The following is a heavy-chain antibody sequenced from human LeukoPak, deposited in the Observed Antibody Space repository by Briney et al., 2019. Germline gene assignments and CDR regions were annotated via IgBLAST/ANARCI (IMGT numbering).Heavy chain of an antibody. J-gene: IGHJ3*02. V-gene: IGHV4-38-2*01. CDR3: ASEYYDFAEGAFDI. CDR2: IYHSGST. CDR1: GYSISSGYY. Sequence: PSETLSLTCAVSGYSISSGYYWGWIRQPPGKGLEWIGSIYHSGSTYYNPSLKSRVTISVDTSKNQFSLKLSSMTAADTAVYYCASEYYDFAEGAFDIWGQGTMVTVSS. D-gene: IGHD3-3*01.